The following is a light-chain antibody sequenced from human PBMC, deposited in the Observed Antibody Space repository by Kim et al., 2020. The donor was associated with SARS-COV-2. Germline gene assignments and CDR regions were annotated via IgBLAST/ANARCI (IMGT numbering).Light chain of an antibody. Sequence: LGQTVRSTCQGDRLRSYYASWYQQKPGQAPVLVIYGKNNRPSGIPDRFSGPSSGNTASLTITGAQAEDEADYYCNSRDSSGNHLGVFGGGTQLTVL. J-gene: IGLJ3*02. CDR1: RLRSYY. CDR2: GKN. CDR3: NSRDSSGNHLGV. V-gene: IGLV3-19*01.